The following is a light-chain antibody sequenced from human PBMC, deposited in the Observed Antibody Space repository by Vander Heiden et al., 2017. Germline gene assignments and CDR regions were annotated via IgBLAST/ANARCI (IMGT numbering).Light chain of an antibody. CDR2: GNS. J-gene: IGLJ2*01. CDR3: QSYDTSLSGFVV. Sequence: QSVLTQPPSVSGPPGQRVTISCTGSSSNSGAGYDVHWYQQLPGTAPKLLIYGNSNRPSGVPDRFSGSKSGTSASLAITGLQAEDEADYYCQSYDTSLSGFVVFGGGTKLTVL. CDR1: SSNSGAGYD. V-gene: IGLV1-40*01.